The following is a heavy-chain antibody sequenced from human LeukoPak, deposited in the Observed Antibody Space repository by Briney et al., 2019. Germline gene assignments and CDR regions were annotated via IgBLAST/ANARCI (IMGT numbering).Heavy chain of an antibody. V-gene: IGHV1-18*01. CDR3: ARDRQCGY. D-gene: IGHD2-21*01. CDR1: GYTFTSYG. CDR2: ISAYNGNT. J-gene: IGHJ4*02. Sequence: ASVKVSCKGSGYTFTSYGISWVRQAPRQGLEWMGWISAYNGNTNYAPKFQGRVTMTTDTPTSTAYMELRSLRSDDTAVYYCARDRQCGYWGQGTLVTVSS.